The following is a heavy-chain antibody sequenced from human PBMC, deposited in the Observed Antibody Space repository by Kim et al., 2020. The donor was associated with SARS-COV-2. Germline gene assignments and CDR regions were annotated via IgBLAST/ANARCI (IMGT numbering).Heavy chain of an antibody. Sequence: ASVKVSCKASGYTFTDYYIHWVRQAPGQGLEWMGWINPNSGDTNFAQNFQGRVTITGDTSISTAYMELSSLRFDDTAIYFCAREGVPTPDTNWFDPWGQGTLVTV. CDR1: GYTFTDYY. D-gene: IGHD3-3*01. CDR2: INPNSGDT. CDR3: AREGVPTPDTNWFDP. J-gene: IGHJ5*02. V-gene: IGHV1-2*02.